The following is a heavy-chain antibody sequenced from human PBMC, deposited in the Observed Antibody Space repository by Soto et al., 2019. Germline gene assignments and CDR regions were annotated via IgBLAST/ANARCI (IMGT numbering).Heavy chain of an antibody. CDR2: INPNSGGT. J-gene: IGHJ4*02. V-gene: IGHV1-2*02. CDR3: ARDLGHSVTEDY. Sequence: ASVKVSCKASGYTFTGYYMHWVRQAPGQGLEWMGWINPNSGGTNYAQKFQGRVTMTRDTSISTAYMELSRLRSDDTAVYYCARDLGHSVTEDYWGQGTLVTVSS. CDR1: GYTFTGYY. D-gene: IGHD4-4*01.